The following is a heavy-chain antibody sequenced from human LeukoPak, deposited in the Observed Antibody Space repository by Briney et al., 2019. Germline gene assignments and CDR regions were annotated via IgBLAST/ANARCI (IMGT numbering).Heavy chain of an antibody. D-gene: IGHD4-23*01. CDR2: IYYRWST. J-gene: IGHJ2*01. V-gene: IGHV4-59*01. Sequence: SETLSLTCTVSGGSISGYYNNWIRQPPRRGLGWIGYIYYRWSTKYNPSRKSRVTISLDTSKNQFFPKLSSVTTADTAVYYCARSVVTLYWYFDLWGRGTLVTVSS. CDR3: ARSVVTLYWYFDL. CDR1: GGSISGYY.